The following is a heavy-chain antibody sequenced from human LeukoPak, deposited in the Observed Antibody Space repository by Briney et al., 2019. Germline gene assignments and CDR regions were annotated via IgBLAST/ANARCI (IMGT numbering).Heavy chain of an antibody. CDR3: AKSVAGRTYYFDY. CDR1: GGSISSGDYY. CDR2: IYYSGST. D-gene: IGHD6-19*01. V-gene: IGHV4-30-4*01. J-gene: IGHJ4*02. Sequence: SETLSLTCTVSGGSISSGDYYWSWIRQPPGKGLEWIGYIYYSGSTYYNPSLKSRVTISVDTSKNQFSLKLSSVTAADTAVYYCAKSVAGRTYYFDYWGQGTLVTVSS.